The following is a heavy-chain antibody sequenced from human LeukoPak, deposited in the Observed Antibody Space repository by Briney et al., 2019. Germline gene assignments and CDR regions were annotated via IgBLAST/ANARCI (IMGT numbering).Heavy chain of an antibody. Sequence: GGSLRLSCAASGFTFNNYWMYWVRQAPGEGPVWLSRISSDGTIIDYAGSVKGRFSVSRDNAKNTVYLQMDSLRVDDTAVYFCARDRVMIIFGGVRDYYGMDVWGQGTTVTVSS. V-gene: IGHV3-74*01. CDR1: GFTFNNYW. CDR3: ARDRVMIIFGGVRDYYGMDV. J-gene: IGHJ6*02. CDR2: ISSDGTII. D-gene: IGHD3-16*01.